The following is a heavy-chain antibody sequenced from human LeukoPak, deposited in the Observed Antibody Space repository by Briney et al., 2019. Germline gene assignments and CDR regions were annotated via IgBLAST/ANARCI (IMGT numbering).Heavy chain of an antibody. CDR1: GGTFSSYA. CDR2: IIPIFGTA. Sequence: ASMKVSCKASGGTFSSYAISWVRQAPGQGLEWMGGIIPIFGTANYAQKFQGRVTITADESTSTAYMELSSLRSEDTAVYYCARDHGYCSSTSCYPSFDYWGQGTLVTVSS. D-gene: IGHD2-2*03. CDR3: ARDHGYCSSTSCYPSFDY. V-gene: IGHV1-69*13. J-gene: IGHJ4*02.